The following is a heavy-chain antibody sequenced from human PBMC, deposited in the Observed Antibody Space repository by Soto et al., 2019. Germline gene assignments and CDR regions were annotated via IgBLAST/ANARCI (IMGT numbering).Heavy chain of an antibody. CDR3: ARVIPKYRSSWSFDY. CDR2: IYHSGST. D-gene: IGHD6-13*01. V-gene: IGHV4-4*02. CDR1: GGSISSSNW. J-gene: IGHJ4*02. Sequence: QVQLQESGPGLVKPSGTLSLTCAVSGGSISSSNWWSWVRQPPGKGLEWIGEIYHSGSTNYNPSLERPVTISVGKSKNQFSLKLSSVAAAETAVYYCARVIPKYRSSWSFDYWGQGTLVTVSS.